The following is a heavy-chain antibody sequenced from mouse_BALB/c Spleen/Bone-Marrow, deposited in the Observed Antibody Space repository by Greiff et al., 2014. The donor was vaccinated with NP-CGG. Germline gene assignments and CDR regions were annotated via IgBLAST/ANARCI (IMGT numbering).Heavy chain of an antibody. Sequence: VQLQQSRAELVRPGTSVKVSCKASGYAFTTYLIEWVKQRPGQGLEWIGVINPGSGDTHYNEKFKDKATLTADKSSSTAYMQLSSLTSDDSAVYFCARNANWLFTYWGQGTLVTVSA. CDR1: GYAFTTYL. V-gene: IGHV1-54*01. CDR2: INPGSGDT. CDR3: ARNANWLFTY. J-gene: IGHJ3*01. D-gene: IGHD4-1*01.